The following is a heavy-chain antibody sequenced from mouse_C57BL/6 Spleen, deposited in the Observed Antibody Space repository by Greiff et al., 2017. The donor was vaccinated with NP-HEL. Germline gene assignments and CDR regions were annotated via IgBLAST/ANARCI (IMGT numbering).Heavy chain of an antibody. CDR1: GYTFTGYW. D-gene: IGHD2-3*01. CDR2: ILPGSGST. CDR3: ASHGDGYYVLAY. Sequence: QVQLQQSGAELMKPGASVKLSCKATGYTFTGYWIEWVKQRPGHGLEWIGEILPGSGSTNYNEKFKGKATFTADTSSTTSYMQLSSLTTEDSAIYCCASHGDGYYVLAYWGQGTLVTVSA. J-gene: IGHJ3*01. V-gene: IGHV1-9*01.